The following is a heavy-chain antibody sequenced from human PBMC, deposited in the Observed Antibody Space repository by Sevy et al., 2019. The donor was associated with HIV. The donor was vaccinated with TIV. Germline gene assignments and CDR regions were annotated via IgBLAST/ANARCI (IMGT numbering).Heavy chain of an antibody. V-gene: IGHV4-59*01. CDR1: GGSISSYY. Sequence: SETLSLTCTVSGGSISSYYWSWIRQPPGKGLEWIGYIYYSGSTNDNPSLKRRVTISVDTSKNQCSLKLSSVTTADTAVYYCARAPTLAFDIWGQGTMVTVSS. J-gene: IGHJ3*02. CDR3: ARAPTLAFDI. CDR2: IYYSGST.